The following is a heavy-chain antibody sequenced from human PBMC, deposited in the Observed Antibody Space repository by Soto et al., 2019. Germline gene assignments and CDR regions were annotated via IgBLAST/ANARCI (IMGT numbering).Heavy chain of an antibody. J-gene: IGHJ4*02. CDR3: TRYIVEPKRYFDY. CDR1: GFTFSNAW. Sequence: GGSLRLSCAASGFTFSNAWMNWVRQASGKGLEWVGRIKSRADGGTADYAAPVKGRFTISRDDSKNTLYLEMNSLKTEDTAVYYCTRYIVEPKRYFDYWGQGTLVTVSS. D-gene: IGHD5-12*01. CDR2: IKSRADGGTA. V-gene: IGHV3-15*07.